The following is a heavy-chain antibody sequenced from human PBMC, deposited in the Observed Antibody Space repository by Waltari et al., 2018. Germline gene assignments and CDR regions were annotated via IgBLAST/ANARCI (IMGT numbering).Heavy chain of an antibody. CDR3: ARGLWIFRFLDY. Sequence: QVQLQQWGAGLLKPSETLSLTCAVYGGSFSGYYWSWIRQPPGKGLEWIGEINHSGSTNYNPSLKSRVTISVDTSKNQFSLKLSSVTAADTAVYYCARGLWIFRFLDYWGQGTLVTVSS. V-gene: IGHV4-34*01. J-gene: IGHJ4*02. D-gene: IGHD2-2*03. CDR1: GGSFSGYY. CDR2: INHSGST.